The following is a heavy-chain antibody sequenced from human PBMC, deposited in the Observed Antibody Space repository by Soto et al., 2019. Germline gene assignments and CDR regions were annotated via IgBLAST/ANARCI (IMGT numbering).Heavy chain of an antibody. J-gene: IGHJ4*02. CDR1: GGTFSSYA. CDR2: IIPIFGTA. CDR3: DTPDTKVEHACFDY. V-gene: IGHV1-69*13. D-gene: IGHD2-8*02. Sequence: GASVKVSCKASGGTFSSYAISWVRQAPGQGLEWMGGIIPIFGTANYAQKFQGRVTITADESTSTAYMELSSLRSEDTAVYYCDTPDTKVEHACFDYWGQGTLVTVSS.